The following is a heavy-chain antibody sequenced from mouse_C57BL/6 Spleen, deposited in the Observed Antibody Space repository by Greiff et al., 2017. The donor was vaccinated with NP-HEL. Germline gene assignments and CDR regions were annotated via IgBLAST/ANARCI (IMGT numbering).Heavy chain of an antibody. J-gene: IGHJ4*01. CDR3: ARDSITTVVAKGAMDY. Sequence: EVKLVESGGGLVKPGGSLKLSCAASGFTFSSYAMSWVRQTPEKRLEWVATISDGGSYTYYPGNVKGRFTISRDNAKNNLYLQMSHLKSEDTAMYYCARDSITTVVAKGAMDYWGQGTSVTVSS. D-gene: IGHD1-1*01. V-gene: IGHV5-4*01. CDR1: GFTFSSYA. CDR2: ISDGGSYT.